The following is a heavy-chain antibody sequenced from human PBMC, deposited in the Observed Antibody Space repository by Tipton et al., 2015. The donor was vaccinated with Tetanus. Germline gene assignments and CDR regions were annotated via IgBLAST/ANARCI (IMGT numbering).Heavy chain of an antibody. V-gene: IGHV4-61*01. CDR1: GYSVGRGTDY. Sequence: TLSLTCSVSGYSVGRGTDYWTWIRQPPGKGLEWIGHVYLSGSTYYNPSLESRLTLSVDESNNRFSLPLKSVTTADTAVYYCARFYCGGACQSPFYNAPVVRGQGTTVTVSS. CDR2: VYLSGST. CDR3: ARFYCGGACQSPFYNAPVV. J-gene: IGHJ6*02. D-gene: IGHD2-21*02.